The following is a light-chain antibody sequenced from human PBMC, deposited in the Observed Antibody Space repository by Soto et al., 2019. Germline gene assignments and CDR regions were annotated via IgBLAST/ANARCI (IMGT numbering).Light chain of an antibody. CDR1: QSVSSY. CDR3: QQRSNWPLT. J-gene: IGKJ4*01. Sequence: EIVLTQPPATLSLSPGERATLSCRASQSVSSYLAWYQQKPGQAPRLLIYDASNSATGIPARFSGSGSGTDFTLTISSLEPEDFAVYYCQQRSNWPLTFGGGTKVEIK. V-gene: IGKV3-11*01. CDR2: DAS.